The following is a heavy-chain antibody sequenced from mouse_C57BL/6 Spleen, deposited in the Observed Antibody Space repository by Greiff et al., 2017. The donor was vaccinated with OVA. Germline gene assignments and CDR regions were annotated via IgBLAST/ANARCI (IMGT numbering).Heavy chain of an antibody. CDR3: ERHYGSSHSYWYFDV. CDR1: GYTFTSYW. D-gene: IGHD1-1*01. CDR2: INPSSGYT. V-gene: IGHV1-7*01. J-gene: IGHJ1*03. Sequence: VQLQQSGAELANPGASVKLSCKASGYTFTSYWMHWVKQRPGQGLELIGYINPSSGYTKSNQKFKDKATLTADKSSSTAYMQLSSMTYDDSAVYYCERHYGSSHSYWYFDVWGTGTTVTVSS.